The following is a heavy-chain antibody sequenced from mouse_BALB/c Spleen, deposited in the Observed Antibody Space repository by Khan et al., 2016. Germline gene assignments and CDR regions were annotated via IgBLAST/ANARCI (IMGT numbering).Heavy chain of an antibody. J-gene: IGHJ3*01. CDR2: IDPANGNT. V-gene: IGHV14-3*02. Sequence: VQLQQSGAELVKPGASVKLSCTASGFNIKDTYMHWVKQRPEQGLEWIGRIDPANGNTKYDPKFQGKATITADTSSNTAYLQLSSLTSEDTAVDYCARSPDDYDVGFAYWGQGTLVTVSA. CDR1: GFNIKDTY. CDR3: ARSPDDYDVGFAY. D-gene: IGHD2-4*01.